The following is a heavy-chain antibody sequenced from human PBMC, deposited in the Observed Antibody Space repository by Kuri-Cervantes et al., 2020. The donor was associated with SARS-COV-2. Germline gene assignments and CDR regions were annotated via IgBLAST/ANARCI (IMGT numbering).Heavy chain of an antibody. Sequence: LSCTVPGGSISSYYWSWIRQPPGKGLEWIGYIYYSGSTNYNPSLKSRVTISVDTSKNQFSLKLSSVTAADTAVYYCARVKGDDFWSGRQSDAFDIWGQGTMVTVSS. V-gene: IGHV4-59*12. D-gene: IGHD3-3*01. CDR1: GGSISSYY. CDR3: ARVKGDDFWSGRQSDAFDI. J-gene: IGHJ3*02. CDR2: IYYSGST.